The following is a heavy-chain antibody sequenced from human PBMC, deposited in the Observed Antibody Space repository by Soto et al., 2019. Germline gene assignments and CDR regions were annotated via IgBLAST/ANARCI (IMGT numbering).Heavy chain of an antibody. V-gene: IGHV3-48*04. CDR2: ISSSSSTI. J-gene: IGHJ6*02. CDR3: ATLDSSSWYYYGMDV. CDR1: GFTFSSYS. D-gene: IGHD6-13*01. Sequence: GGSLRLSCAASGFTFSSYSMNWVRQAPGKGLEWVSYISSSSSTIYYADSVKGRFTISRDNAKNSLYLQMNSLRAEDTAVYYCATLDSSSWYYYGMDVWGQGTTVTVSS.